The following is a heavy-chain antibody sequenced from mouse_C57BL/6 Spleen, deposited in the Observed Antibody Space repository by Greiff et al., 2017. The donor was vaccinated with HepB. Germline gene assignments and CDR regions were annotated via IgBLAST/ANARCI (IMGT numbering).Heavy chain of an antibody. CDR2: IYPGDGDT. CDR1: GYAFSSSW. J-gene: IGHJ4*01. CDR3: ARLLIAPSSMDY. V-gene: IGHV1-82*01. Sequence: VQLQQSGPELVKPGASVKISCKASGYAFSSSWMNWVKQRPGKGLEWIGRIYPGDGDTNYNGKFKGKATLTADKSSSTAYMQLSSLTSEDSAVYFCARLLIAPSSMDYWGQGTSVTVSS.